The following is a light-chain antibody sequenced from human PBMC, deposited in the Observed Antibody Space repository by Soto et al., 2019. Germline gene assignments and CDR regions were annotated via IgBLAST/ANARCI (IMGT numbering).Light chain of an antibody. CDR2: DVS. J-gene: IGLJ2*01. CDR1: SSDVGGYNY. V-gene: IGLV2-14*03. Sequence: QSALTQPASVSGSPGQSITISCTGTSSDVGGYNYVSWYQQHPGKAPTLMIYDVSNRPSGVSNRVSGAKSGNTASLSISGLQAEDEADYYCSSYTSSLTLVFGGGTKLTVL. CDR3: SSYTSSLTLV.